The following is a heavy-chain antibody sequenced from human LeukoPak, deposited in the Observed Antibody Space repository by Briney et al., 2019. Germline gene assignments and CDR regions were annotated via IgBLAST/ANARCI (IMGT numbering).Heavy chain of an antibody. D-gene: IGHD3-22*01. CDR3: AKDDSSGQGGYFDY. Sequence: PGGSLRLSCAASGFAFSSYAMHWVRQGPGKGLEWVSYISSSGSTIYYADSVKGRFTISRDNAKNSLYLQMNSLRAEDTALYFCAKDDSSGQGGYFDYWGQGTLVTVSS. V-gene: IGHV3-48*03. CDR2: ISSSGSTI. J-gene: IGHJ4*02. CDR1: GFAFSSYA.